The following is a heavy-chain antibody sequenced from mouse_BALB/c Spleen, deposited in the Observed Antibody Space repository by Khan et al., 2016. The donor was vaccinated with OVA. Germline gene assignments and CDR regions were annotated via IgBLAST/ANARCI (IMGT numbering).Heavy chain of an antibody. D-gene: IGHD1-1*02. CDR1: GFTFSSFS. Sequence: EVELVESGGGLVKPGGSLKLSCAASGFTFSSFSMSWVRQTPEKRLEWVATISSGGDNTYYLDSVKGRFTISRDNAKNNLYLQMGTLRSEDTALYYWARSTYGPVAYWGQGTLVTVSA. CDR3: ARSTYGPVAY. V-gene: IGHV5-9*03. J-gene: IGHJ3*01. CDR2: ISSGGDNT.